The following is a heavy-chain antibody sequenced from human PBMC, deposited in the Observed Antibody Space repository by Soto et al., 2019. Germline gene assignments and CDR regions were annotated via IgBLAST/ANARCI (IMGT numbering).Heavy chain of an antibody. CDR1: RYTFTGYY. V-gene: IGHV1-2*02. Sequence: ASVKVSCKASRYTFTGYYMHWVRQAPGQGXEWMGWINPNSGGTNYGQKFQGRVTMTRDTSISTAYMELSRLRSDDTAVYYCAREERHCSSTSCPLGYYYYYYGMDVWGQGTTVTVSS. D-gene: IGHD2-2*01. CDR2: INPNSGGT. J-gene: IGHJ6*02. CDR3: AREERHCSSTSCPLGYYYYYYGMDV.